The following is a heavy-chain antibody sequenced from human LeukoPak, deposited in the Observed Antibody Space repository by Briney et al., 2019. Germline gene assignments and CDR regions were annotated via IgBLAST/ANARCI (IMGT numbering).Heavy chain of an antibody. J-gene: IGHJ4*02. Sequence: GGSLRLSCAASGFTFSSYSMNWVRQAPGKGLEWVSYISSSSSTIYYADSVKGRFTISRDNAKNSLYLQMNSLRAEDTAVYYCALSCGYHYTPGFDYWGQGTLVTVSS. CDR3: ALSCGYHYTPGFDY. CDR2: ISSSSSTI. CDR1: GFTFSSYS. D-gene: IGHD3-22*01. V-gene: IGHV3-48*04.